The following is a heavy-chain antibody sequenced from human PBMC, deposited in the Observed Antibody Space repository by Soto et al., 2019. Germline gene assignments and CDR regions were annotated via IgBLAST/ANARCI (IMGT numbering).Heavy chain of an antibody. D-gene: IGHD6-13*01. CDR1: GGSISSGGYY. CDR3: ARGRGAYSSSWGGNHDAFDI. CDR2: IYYSGST. Sequence: SETLSLTCTVSGGSISSGGYYWSWIRQHPGKGLEWIGYIYYSGSTYYNPSLKSRVTISVDTSKNQFSLKLSSVTAADTAVYYCARGRGAYSSSWGGNHDAFDIWGQGTMVTVSS. J-gene: IGHJ3*02. V-gene: IGHV4-31*03.